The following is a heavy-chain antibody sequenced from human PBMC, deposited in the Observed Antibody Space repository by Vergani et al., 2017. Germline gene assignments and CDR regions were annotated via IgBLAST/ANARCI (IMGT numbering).Heavy chain of an antibody. CDR2: IYYSGTT. V-gene: IGHV4-39*01. D-gene: IGHD3-10*01. J-gene: IGHJ4*02. Sequence: QLQLQESGPGLLKPSETLSLTCSVSGTSISGSSDYWAWIRQPPGKGLEWIATIYYSGTTYYNPSLKSRVTISIDTSKNQFSLKLTSVTATDTAMYYCAKQYASGSYKHWGQGTLVTVSS. CDR1: GTSISGSSDY. CDR3: AKQYASGSYKH.